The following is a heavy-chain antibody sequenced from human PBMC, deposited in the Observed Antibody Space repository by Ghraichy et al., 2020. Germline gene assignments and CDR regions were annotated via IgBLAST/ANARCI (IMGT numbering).Heavy chain of an antibody. CDR3: AKDSSSGDYVSAFHI. V-gene: IGHV3-23*01. J-gene: IGHJ3*02. Sequence: GGSLRLSCAASGFTFSNYAMTWVRQAPGKGLEWVSSFGYGRDDKYYADPVKGRFTISRDNSKSPLYLHMNSLRAEDTAVYYCAKDSSSGDYVSAFHIWGQGTMVTVSS. CDR2: FGYGRDDK. D-gene: IGHD4-17*01. CDR1: GFTFSNYA.